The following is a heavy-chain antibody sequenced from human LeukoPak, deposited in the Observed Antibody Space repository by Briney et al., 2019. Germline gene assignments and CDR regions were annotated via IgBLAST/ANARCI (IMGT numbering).Heavy chain of an antibody. Sequence: SETRSLTCTVSGGSISSYYWSWIRQPPGKGLEWIGYIYYSGSTNYNPSLKSRVTISVDTSKNQFSLKLSSVTAADTAVYYCARDHPSEWMVREPRGWFDPWGQGTLVTVSS. CDR1: GGSISSYY. CDR3: ARDHPSEWMVREPRGWFDP. D-gene: IGHD3-10*01. J-gene: IGHJ5*02. V-gene: IGHV4-59*01. CDR2: IYYSGST.